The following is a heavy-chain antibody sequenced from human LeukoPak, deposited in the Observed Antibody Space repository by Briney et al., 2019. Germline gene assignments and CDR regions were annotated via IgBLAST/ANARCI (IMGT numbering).Heavy chain of an antibody. CDR1: GFTFSSYW. Sequence: PGGSLRLSXAASGFTFSSYWMSWVRQPPGKGLEWVANIKQDGSEKYYVGSVKGRFTISRDNAKNSLYLQMNNLGAEDTAVYYCATDPASYCTSSTCDFDYWGQGTLVTVSS. J-gene: IGHJ4*02. D-gene: IGHD2-8*01. V-gene: IGHV3-7*01. CDR3: ATDPASYCTSSTCDFDY. CDR2: IKQDGSEK.